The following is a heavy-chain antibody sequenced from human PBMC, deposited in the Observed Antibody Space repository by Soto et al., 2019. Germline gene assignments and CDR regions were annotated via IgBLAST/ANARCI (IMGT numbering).Heavy chain of an antibody. D-gene: IGHD3-22*01. J-gene: IGHJ4*02. CDR1: GGGLGSYA. CDR3: ASPLRDYYDSSGYYLWYFDY. V-gene: IGHV1-69*06. CDR2: IIPIFGTA. Sequence: SVKLSWKDCGGGLGSYAISWVRQAPGQGLEWMGGIIPIFGTANYAQKFQGRVTITADKSTSTAYMELSSLRSEDTAVYYCASPLRDYYDSSGYYLWYFDYWGQGALVTVSS.